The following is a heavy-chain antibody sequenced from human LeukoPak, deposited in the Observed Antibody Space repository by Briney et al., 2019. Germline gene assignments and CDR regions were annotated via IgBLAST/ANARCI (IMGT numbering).Heavy chain of an antibody. CDR3: AREIGGGGAFDI. D-gene: IGHD2-15*01. Sequence: GGSLRLSCAASGFTFSSYDMHWVRQATRKGLEWVSAIGTAGDTYYPGSVKGRFTISRENAKNSLYLQMNSLRAGDTAVYYCAREIGGGGAFDIWGQGTMVTVSS. CDR1: GFTFSSYD. V-gene: IGHV3-13*01. CDR2: IGTAGDT. J-gene: IGHJ3*02.